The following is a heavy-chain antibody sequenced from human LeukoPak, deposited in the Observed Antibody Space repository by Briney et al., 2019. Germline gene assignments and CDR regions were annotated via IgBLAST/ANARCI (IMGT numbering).Heavy chain of an antibody. Sequence: GGSLRLSCAASGFTFSNAWMSWVRQAPGKGLECVGRIKSKTDGGTTDYAAPVKGRFTISRDDSKNTLYLQMNSLKTEDTAVYYCTTGEFLEWLLYFDYWGQGTLVTVSS. V-gene: IGHV3-15*01. D-gene: IGHD3-3*01. CDR2: IKSKTDGGTT. CDR3: TTGEFLEWLLYFDY. CDR1: GFTFSNAW. J-gene: IGHJ4*02.